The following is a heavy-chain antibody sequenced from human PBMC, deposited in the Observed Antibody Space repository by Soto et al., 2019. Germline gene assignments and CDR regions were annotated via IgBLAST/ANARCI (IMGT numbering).Heavy chain of an antibody. Sequence: ASVKVSCKASGGTFSSYTISWVRQAPGQGLEWMGSFVPKDGKTNYAQKFQGRVTMTEDTSTDTAYMELSSLRSEDTAVYYCASRHISSGPAYGMDVWGQGTTVTVSS. J-gene: IGHJ6*02. CDR2: FVPKDGKT. D-gene: IGHD6-19*01. CDR1: GGTFSSYT. V-gene: IGHV1-69*02. CDR3: ASRHISSGPAYGMDV.